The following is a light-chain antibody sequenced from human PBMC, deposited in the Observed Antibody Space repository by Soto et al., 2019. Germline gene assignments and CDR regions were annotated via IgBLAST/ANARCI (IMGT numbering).Light chain of an antibody. CDR2: DSS. V-gene: IGKV3-11*01. CDR1: QSVRTS. Sequence: EIVLTQSPATLSLSPGERATLSCRASQSVRTSLAWYQQKPDQAPRLLIYDSSNRAPGIPARFSGSGSGTDFTLTISRLEPEDFAVYYCQQRSDWPVTFGHGTKVDNK. J-gene: IGKJ3*01. CDR3: QQRSDWPVT.